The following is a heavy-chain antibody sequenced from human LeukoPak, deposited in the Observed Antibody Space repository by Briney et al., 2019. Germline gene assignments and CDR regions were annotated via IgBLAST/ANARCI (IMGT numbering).Heavy chain of an antibody. D-gene: IGHD6-13*01. V-gene: IGHV1-8*03. CDR1: GHTVTTYD. CDR2: MNPNSGNP. J-gene: IGHJ4*02. CDR3: ARGGDIYSSSWYGY. Sequence: ASGKVSCKASGHTVTTYDINWARQATGQRLGGRGGMNPNSGNPGYAQKFQRRITITRNSTISTAYMELSSLRSEAAAVYYCARGGDIYSSSWYGYWGQGTLVTVSS.